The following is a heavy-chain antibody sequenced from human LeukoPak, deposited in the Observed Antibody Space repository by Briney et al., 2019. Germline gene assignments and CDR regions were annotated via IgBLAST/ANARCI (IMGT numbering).Heavy chain of an antibody. CDR1: GFTFSSYG. J-gene: IGHJ4*02. Sequence: GGSLRLSCAASGFTFSSYGMHWVRQAPGKGLEGVAVIWYDGSNKYYADSVKGRFTISRDNSKNTLYLQMNSLRAEDTAVYYCARGGFSSSTSLDYWGQGTLVTVSS. CDR2: IWYDGSNK. D-gene: IGHD2-2*01. CDR3: ARGGFSSSTSLDY. V-gene: IGHV3-33*01.